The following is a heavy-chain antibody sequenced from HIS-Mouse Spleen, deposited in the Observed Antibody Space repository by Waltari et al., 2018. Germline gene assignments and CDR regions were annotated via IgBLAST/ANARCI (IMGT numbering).Heavy chain of an antibody. CDR1: GFAFRRYR. Sequence: EVQLVESGGGLVKPGGSLRLSCAASGFAFRRYRMNCVRQAPGKGLEWVSSISSISSYIYYADSVKGRFTISRDNAKNSLYLQMNSLRAEDTAVYYCASLYYDILTGYYRDYWGQGTLVTVSS. J-gene: IGHJ4*02. CDR3: ASLYYDILTGYYRDY. CDR2: ISSISSYI. D-gene: IGHD3-9*01. V-gene: IGHV3-21*01.